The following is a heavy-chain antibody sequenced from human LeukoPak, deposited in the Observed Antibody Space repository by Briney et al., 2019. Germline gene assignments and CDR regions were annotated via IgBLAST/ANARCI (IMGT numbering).Heavy chain of an antibody. D-gene: IGHD6-19*01. CDR1: GFTFSSYA. CDR2: ISGSGGST. J-gene: IGHJ4*02. CDR3: VKQDSSGWSHFDY. Sequence: GGSLRGSCAASGFTFSSYAMSWVRQAPGKGLEWVSAISGSGGSTYYADSVKGRFTISRDNSKNTLYLQMNSLRAEDTAVYYCVKQDSSGWSHFDYWGQGTLVTVSS. V-gene: IGHV3-23*01.